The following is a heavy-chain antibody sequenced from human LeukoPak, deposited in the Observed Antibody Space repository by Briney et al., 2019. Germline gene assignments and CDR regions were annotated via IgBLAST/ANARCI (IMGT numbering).Heavy chain of an antibody. Sequence: PGGSLRLSCAASGFTFDDYAMHWVRQAPGKGLEWVSGISWNSGSIGYADSVKGRFTTSRDNAKNSLYLQMNSLRAEDTALYYCAKDIGRGSGVVDYWGQGTLVTVSS. CDR2: ISWNSGSI. CDR1: GFTFDDYA. V-gene: IGHV3-9*01. J-gene: IGHJ4*02. CDR3: AKDIGRGSGVVDY. D-gene: IGHD3-10*01.